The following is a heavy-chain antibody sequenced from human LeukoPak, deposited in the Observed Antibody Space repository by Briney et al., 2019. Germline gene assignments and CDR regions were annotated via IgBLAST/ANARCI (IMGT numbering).Heavy chain of an antibody. CDR1: GFTFSSYA. D-gene: IGHD5-18*01. CDR3: AKGDKPVIAMVKFDY. V-gene: IGHV3-23*01. Sequence: PTGGSLRLSCAASGFTFSSYAMSWVRQAPGKGLEWVSGISGSGTNTYYADSVKGRFTISRDNSKNTLYMQMNSLRAEDTAVYYCAKGDKPVIAMVKFDYWGQGTLVTVSS. CDR2: ISGSGTNT. J-gene: IGHJ4*02.